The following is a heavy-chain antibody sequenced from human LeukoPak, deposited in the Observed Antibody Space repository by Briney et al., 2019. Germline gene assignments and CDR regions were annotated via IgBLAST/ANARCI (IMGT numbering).Heavy chain of an antibody. CDR1: GGSISSYY. CDR3: ARQIAVPGKAGFDY. J-gene: IGHJ4*02. Sequence: PSETLSLTCTVSGGSISSYYWTWIRQPAGKGLEWIGRIYTTGSTNYNPSLNSRVTMSVDTSKKQFSLKLSSVTAADTAVYYCARQIAVPGKAGFDYWGQGTLFTVSS. V-gene: IGHV4-4*07. D-gene: IGHD6-19*01. CDR2: IYTTGST.